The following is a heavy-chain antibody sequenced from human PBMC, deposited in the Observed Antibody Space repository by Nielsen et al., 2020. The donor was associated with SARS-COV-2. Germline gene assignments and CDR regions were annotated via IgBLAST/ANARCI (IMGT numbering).Heavy chain of an antibody. CDR2: ISWDGGST. CDR3: AKDWGRMTTVESFDY. V-gene: IGHV3-43*01. J-gene: IGHJ4*02. D-gene: IGHD4-23*01. CDR1: GFTFDDYT. Sequence: GESLKISCAASGFTFDDYTMHWVRQAPGKGLEWVSLISWDGGSTYYADSVKGRFTISRDNSKNSLYLQMNSLRTEDTALYYCAKDWGRMTTVESFDYWGQGTLVTVSS.